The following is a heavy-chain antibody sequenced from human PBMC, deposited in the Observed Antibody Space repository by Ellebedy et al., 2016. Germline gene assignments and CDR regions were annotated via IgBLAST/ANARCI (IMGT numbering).Heavy chain of an antibody. J-gene: IGHJ4*02. D-gene: IGHD6-13*01. V-gene: IGHV1-69*13. CDR2: IIPIFGTA. CDR3: ARVPRGSSWYEGFDY. CDR1: GGTFSSYA. Sequence: SVKVSCKASGGTFSSYAISWVRQAPGQGLEWMGGIIPIFGTANYAQKFQGRVTITADESTSTAYMELSSLRSEDTAVYYCARVPRGSSWYEGFDYWGQGTLVTASS.